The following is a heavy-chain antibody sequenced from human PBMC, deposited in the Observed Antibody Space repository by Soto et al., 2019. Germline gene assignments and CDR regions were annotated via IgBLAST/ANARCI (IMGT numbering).Heavy chain of an antibody. CDR3: AREPLPSGSYSIFDY. CDR1: GGTFSSYA. Sequence: GASVKVSCKASGGTFSSYAISWVRQAPGQGLEWMGGIIPIFGTANYAQKFQGRVTMTRDTSTSTVYMELSSLRSEDTAVYYCAREPLPSGSYSIFDYWGQGTLVTVSS. V-gene: IGHV1-69*05. J-gene: IGHJ4*02. CDR2: IIPIFGTA. D-gene: IGHD1-26*01.